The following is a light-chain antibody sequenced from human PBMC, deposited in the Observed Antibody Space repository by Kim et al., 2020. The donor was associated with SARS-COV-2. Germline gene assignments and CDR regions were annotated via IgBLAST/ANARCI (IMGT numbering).Light chain of an antibody. CDR3: TSDTSSTTRV. CDR1: DTDVGSYNR. V-gene: IGLV2-18*02. Sequence: GQAVAISCTGTDTDVGSYNRVSWYQQPPGTAPKLMIDEVSKRPSGVPDRSSGSTAGNTASLTSSGLQAEDEADYYCTSDTSSTTRVFGTGTKVTVL. CDR2: EVS. J-gene: IGLJ1*01.